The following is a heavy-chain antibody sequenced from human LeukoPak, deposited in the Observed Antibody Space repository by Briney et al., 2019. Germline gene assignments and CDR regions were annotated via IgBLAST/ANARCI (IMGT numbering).Heavy chain of an antibody. J-gene: IGHJ4*02. CDR2: IYSGGST. V-gene: IGHV3-53*01. CDR3: AKDGALSIAALSYFDY. D-gene: IGHD6-6*01. Sequence: GGSLRLSCAASGFTVSSNYMSWVRQAPGKGLEWVSVIYSGGSTYYADSVKGRFTISRDNSKNTLYLQMNSLRAEDTAVYYCAKDGALSIAALSYFDYWGQGTLVTVSS. CDR1: GFTVSSNY.